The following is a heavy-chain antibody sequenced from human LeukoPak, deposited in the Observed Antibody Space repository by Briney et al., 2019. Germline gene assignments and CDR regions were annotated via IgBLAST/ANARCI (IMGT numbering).Heavy chain of an antibody. CDR3: ARVDIVVVPAAMTYYYYGMDV. V-gene: IGHV1-8*01. J-gene: IGHJ6*02. CDR2: MNPNSGNT. CDR1: GYTFTSYD. D-gene: IGHD2-2*01. Sequence: ASVKVSCKASGYTFTSYDINWVRQATGQGLEWMGWMNPNSGNTGYAQKFQGRVTTTRNTSISTAYMELSSLRSEDTAVYYCARVDIVVVPAAMTYYYYGMDVWGQGTTVTVSS.